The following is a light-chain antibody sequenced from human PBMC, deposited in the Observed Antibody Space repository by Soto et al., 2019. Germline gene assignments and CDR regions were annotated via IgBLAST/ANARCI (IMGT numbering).Light chain of an antibody. CDR2: GNS. CDR3: QSYDSSLSGWV. J-gene: IGLJ3*02. V-gene: IGLV1-40*01. CDR1: SPNIGAGYD. Sequence: QSVLTQPPSVSGAPGKRVPISCTGTSPNIGAGYDVPGYQQLPGTAPKLLIYGNSNRPSGVPDRFSGSKSGTSASLAITGLQAEDEADYYCQSYDSSLSGWVFGGGTKLTVL.